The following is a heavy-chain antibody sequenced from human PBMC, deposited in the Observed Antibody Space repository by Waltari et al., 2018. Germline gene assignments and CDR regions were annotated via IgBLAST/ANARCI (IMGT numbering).Heavy chain of an antibody. J-gene: IGHJ3*02. V-gene: IGHV3-48*03. D-gene: IGHD3-22*01. CDR1: GFTFSSYE. Sequence: EVQLVESGGGLVQPGGSLRLSCAAFGFTFSSYEMNWVRQAPGSRLGLGSHISRSGTTIYYADSVKGRFTISRDNAKNSLYLQINSLRAEDTAVYYCARGNYYDSVGSQDDAFDIWGQGTTVTVSS. CDR3: ARGNYYDSVGSQDDAFDI. CDR2: ISRSGTTI.